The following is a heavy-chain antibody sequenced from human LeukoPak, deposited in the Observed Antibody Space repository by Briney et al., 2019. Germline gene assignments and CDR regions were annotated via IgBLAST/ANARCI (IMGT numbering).Heavy chain of an antibody. J-gene: IGHJ6*03. Sequence: ASVKVSCKASGYTFTSYYMHWVRQAPGQGLEWMGIINPSGGRTSYAQKFQGRVTMTTDTSTSTAYMELRSLRSDDTAVYYCASVTVTTNYYYYMDVWGKGTTVTVSS. CDR1: GYTFTSYY. D-gene: IGHD4-17*01. V-gene: IGHV1-46*01. CDR3: ASVTVTTNYYYYMDV. CDR2: INPSGGRT.